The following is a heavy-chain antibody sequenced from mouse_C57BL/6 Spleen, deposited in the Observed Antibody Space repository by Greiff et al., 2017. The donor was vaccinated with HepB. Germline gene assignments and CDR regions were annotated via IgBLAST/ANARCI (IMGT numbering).Heavy chain of an antibody. CDR3: AHYYGSTPYAMDY. CDR2: IHPNSGST. CDR1: GYTFTSYW. Sequence: QVQLQQPGAELVKPGASVKLSCKASGYTFTSYWMHWVKQRPGQGLEWIGMIHPNSGSTNYNEKFKSKATLTVDKSSSTAYMQRSSLTSEDSAVYYCAHYYGSTPYAMDYWGQGTSVTVSS. J-gene: IGHJ4*01. V-gene: IGHV1-64*01. D-gene: IGHD1-1*01.